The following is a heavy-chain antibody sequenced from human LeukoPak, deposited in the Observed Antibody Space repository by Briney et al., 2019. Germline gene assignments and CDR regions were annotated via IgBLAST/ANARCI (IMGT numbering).Heavy chain of an antibody. Sequence: GGSLRLSCTTSGFTFTDYWMTWVRQAPGKGLEWVANINQDGSKKFYVDSVKGRFTISRDNAKNALYLQMNSLRAEDTGVYFCARGQTLTFWGQGTLVTVSS. CDR1: GFTFTDYW. CDR3: ARGQTLTF. V-gene: IGHV3-7*01. CDR2: INQDGSKK. J-gene: IGHJ4*02.